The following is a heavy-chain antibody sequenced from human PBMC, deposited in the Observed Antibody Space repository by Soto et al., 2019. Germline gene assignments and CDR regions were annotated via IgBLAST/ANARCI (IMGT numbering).Heavy chain of an antibody. CDR3: TRGGYEPFDY. CDR2: MNPEETTT. D-gene: IGHD3-3*01. CDR1: GFSFSRFW. Sequence: GGSLRLSCAASGFSFSRFWMHWVRQAPGKGLVWVSRMNPEETTTNYADSVRGRFTISRDNARNTLYLQMSSLGAEDTAVYYCTRGGYEPFDYLGQGTLVTVYS. J-gene: IGHJ4*02. V-gene: IGHV3-74*01.